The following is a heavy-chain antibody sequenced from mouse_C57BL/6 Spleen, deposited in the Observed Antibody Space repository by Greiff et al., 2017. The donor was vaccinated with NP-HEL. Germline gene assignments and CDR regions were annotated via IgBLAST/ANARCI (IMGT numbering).Heavy chain of an antibody. CDR1: GYTFTSYW. J-gene: IGHJ2*01. D-gene: IGHD1-1*01. Sequence: QVQLQQPGAELVKPGASVKMSCKASGYTFTSYWITWVKQRPGQGLEWIGDIYPGSGSTNYNEKFKSKATLTVDKSSSTAYMQLSSLTSEDSAVYYCARGVVEGYWGQGTTLTVSS. CDR2: IYPGSGST. CDR3: ARGVVEGY. V-gene: IGHV1-55*01.